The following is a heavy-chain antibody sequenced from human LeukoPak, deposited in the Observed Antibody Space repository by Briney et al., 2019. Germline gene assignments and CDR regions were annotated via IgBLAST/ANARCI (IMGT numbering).Heavy chain of an antibody. CDR2: INPNSGGT. J-gene: IGHJ5*02. D-gene: IGHD3-22*01. V-gene: IGHV1-2*02. Sequence: GASVKVSCKASGYTFTCYYMHWVRQAPGQGLEWMGWINPNSGGTNYAQKFQGRVTMTRDTSISTAYMELSRLRSDDTAVYYCARGTSGYDDWFDHWGQGTLVTVSS. CDR1: GYTFTCYY. CDR3: ARGTSGYDDWFDH.